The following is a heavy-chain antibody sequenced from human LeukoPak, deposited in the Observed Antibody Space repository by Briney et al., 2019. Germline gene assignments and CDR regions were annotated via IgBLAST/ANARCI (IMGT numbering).Heavy chain of an antibody. V-gene: IGHV3-30-3*01. D-gene: IGHD5-18*01. CDR1: GFTFSSYA. CDR3: AKGTAMAHFDY. CDR2: ISYDGSNK. Sequence: GRSLRLSCAASGFTFSSYAMHWVRQAPGKGLEWVAVISYDGSNKYYADSVKGRLSVSRDNSKNTLYLEMNSLRAEDTAVYYCAKGTAMAHFDYWGQGTLVTVSS. J-gene: IGHJ4*02.